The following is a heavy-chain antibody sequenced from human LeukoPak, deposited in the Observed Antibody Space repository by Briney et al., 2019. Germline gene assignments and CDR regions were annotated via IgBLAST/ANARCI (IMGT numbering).Heavy chain of an antibody. J-gene: IGHJ4*02. CDR1: GASINTYY. D-gene: IGHD3-10*01. CDR2: IYYSGTT. Sequence: SETLSLTCTVSGASINTYYWSWIRQPPGKGLEWIGYIYYSGTTSYNPSLKTRVTISIDTSKNQFSLKLSSVTAADTAVYYCARVLRPMASQCYFDYWGQGTLVTVSS. CDR3: ARVLRPMASQCYFDY. V-gene: IGHV4-59*01.